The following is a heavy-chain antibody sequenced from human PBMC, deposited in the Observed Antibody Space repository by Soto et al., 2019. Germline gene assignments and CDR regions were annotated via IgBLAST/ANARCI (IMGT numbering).Heavy chain of an antibody. J-gene: IGHJ4*02. CDR1: GFTFSSYA. CDR2: ISYDGNNK. CDR3: AREDYGGVYFDY. D-gene: IGHD4-17*01. V-gene: IGHV3-30-3*01. Sequence: QVQLVESGGGVVQPGRSLRLSCAASGFTFSSYAMHWVRQAPGKGLEWVTVISYDGNNKDYADSVKGRFTISRDNSKNTLYLQVNSLRAEDTAVYYCAREDYGGVYFDYWGQGTLVTVSS.